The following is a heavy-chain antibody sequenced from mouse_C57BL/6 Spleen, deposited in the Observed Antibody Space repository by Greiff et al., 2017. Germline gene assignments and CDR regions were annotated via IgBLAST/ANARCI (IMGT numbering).Heavy chain of an antibody. CDR3: TEGDGQPCAD. D-gene: IGHD2-3*01. CDR1: GYTFTSYW. Sequence: VQLQQSGTVLVRPGASVKMSCKTSGYTFTSYWMHWVKQRPGQGLEWIGAIYPGNSDTSYNQKFKGKATLTAVTSASTAYMELSSLTNEDSAVYYCTEGDGQPCADWGQATLVTVAA. CDR2: IYPGNSDT. V-gene: IGHV1-5*01. J-gene: IGHJ3*01.